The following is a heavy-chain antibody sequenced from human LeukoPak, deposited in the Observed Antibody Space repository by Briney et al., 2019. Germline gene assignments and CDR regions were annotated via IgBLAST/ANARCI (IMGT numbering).Heavy chain of an antibody. CDR1: GFTFSSYS. J-gene: IGHJ5*02. CDR2: ISSSSSYI. V-gene: IGHV3-21*01. Sequence: GGSLRLSCAASGFTFSSYSMNWVRQAPGKGLEWVSSISSSSSYIYYADSVKGRFTISRDNAKNSLYLQMNSLRAEDTAVYYCARRGSIVAAVSWFDPWGQGTLVTVSS. CDR3: ARRGSIVAAVSWFDP. D-gene: IGHD6-13*01.